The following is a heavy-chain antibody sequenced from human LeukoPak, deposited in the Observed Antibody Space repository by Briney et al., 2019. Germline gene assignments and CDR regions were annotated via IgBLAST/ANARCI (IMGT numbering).Heavy chain of an antibody. CDR3: ARGRVKGYCSGGSCYFLSPLFDY. Sequence: SETLSLTCAVYGGSFSGYYWSWIRQPPGKGLEWIGEINHSGSTNYNPSLKSRVTISVDTSKNQFSLKLSSVTAADTAVYYCARGRVKGYCSGGSCYFLSPLFDYWGQGTLVTVSS. D-gene: IGHD2-15*01. J-gene: IGHJ4*02. V-gene: IGHV4-34*01. CDR1: GGSFSGYY. CDR2: INHSGST.